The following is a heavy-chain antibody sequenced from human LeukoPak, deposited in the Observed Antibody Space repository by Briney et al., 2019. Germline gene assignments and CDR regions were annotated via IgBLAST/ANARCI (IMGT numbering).Heavy chain of an antibody. Sequence: SETLSLTCAVYGGSFSGYYWSWIRQPPGKGLEWVGEINHSGSTNYNPSLKSRVTISVDTSKNQFSLKLSSVTAADTAVYYCARQAPRTTVTTADEEYWGQGTLVTVSS. V-gene: IGHV4-34*01. D-gene: IGHD4-17*01. CDR1: GGSFSGYY. CDR3: ARQAPRTTVTTADEEY. CDR2: INHSGST. J-gene: IGHJ4*02.